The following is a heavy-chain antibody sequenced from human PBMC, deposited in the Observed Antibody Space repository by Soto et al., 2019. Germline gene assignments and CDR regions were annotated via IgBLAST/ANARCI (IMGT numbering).Heavy chain of an antibody. V-gene: IGHV3-21*04. D-gene: IGHD3-10*01. Sequence: GGSLRLSCAASGFTFSSYSMNWVRQAPGKGLEWVSSISSSSSYIYYADSVKGRFTISRDNAKNSLYLQMNSLRAEDTAVYYCARGGVNYYGSGSYYLELDPWGQGTLVTVSS. CDR3: ARGGVNYYGSGSYYLELDP. J-gene: IGHJ5*02. CDR1: GFTFSSYS. CDR2: ISSSSSYI.